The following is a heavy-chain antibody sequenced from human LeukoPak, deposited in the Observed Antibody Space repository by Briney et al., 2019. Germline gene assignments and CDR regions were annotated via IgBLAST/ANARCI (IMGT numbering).Heavy chain of an antibody. Sequence: SETLSLTCTVSGGSISSGGYYWSWIRQPPGKGLEWIGYIYHSGSTYYNPSLKSRVTISVDRSKNQFSLKLSSVTAADTAVYYCARVDLRMAARPGVFDYWGQGTLVTVSS. D-gene: IGHD6-6*01. CDR1: GGSISSGGYY. CDR3: ARVDLRMAARPGVFDY. V-gene: IGHV4-30-2*01. CDR2: IYHSGST. J-gene: IGHJ4*02.